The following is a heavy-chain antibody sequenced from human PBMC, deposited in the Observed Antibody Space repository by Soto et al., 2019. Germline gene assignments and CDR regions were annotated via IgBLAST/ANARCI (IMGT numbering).Heavy chain of an antibody. CDR3: ARRSIVVVPAEPYYFDY. J-gene: IGHJ4*02. D-gene: IGHD2-2*01. Sequence: EVQLVQSGAEVKKPGESLKISCKGSGYSFTSYWIGWVRQMPGKGLEWMGIIYPGDSDTRYSPSFQGQVTISADKSISTAYLQWSSLKASDTAMYYCARRSIVVVPAEPYYFDYWGQGTLVTVSS. V-gene: IGHV5-51*03. CDR2: IYPGDSDT. CDR1: GYSFTSYW.